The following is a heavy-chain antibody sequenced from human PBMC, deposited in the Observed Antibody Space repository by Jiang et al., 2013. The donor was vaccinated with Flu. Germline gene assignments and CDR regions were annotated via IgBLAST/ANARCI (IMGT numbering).Heavy chain of an antibody. CDR1: GFTFSSYV. CDR2: IKSKTDGGTT. D-gene: IGHD1-7*01. CDR3: TTYNWNYGRKLVDY. J-gene: IGHJ4*02. V-gene: IGHV3-15*01. Sequence: QLLESGGGLVKPGGSLRLSCAASGFTFSSYVMIWVRQAPGKGLEWVGRIKSKTDGGTTDYAAPVKGRFTISRDDSKNTLYLQMNSLKTEDTAVYYCTTYNWNYGRKLVDYWGQGTLVTVSS.